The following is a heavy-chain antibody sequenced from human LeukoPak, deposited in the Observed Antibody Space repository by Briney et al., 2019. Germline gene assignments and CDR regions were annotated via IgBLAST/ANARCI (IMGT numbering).Heavy chain of an antibody. Sequence: SETLSVTCTVSVVSISSISDHCGWIRQPPGKGLEWIGTISYSGSTYYNPSLKSRVTISVDTSKNQFSLKLSSVTAADTAVYYCERRATALDAFDIWGQGTVVTVSS. CDR2: ISYSGST. CDR3: ERRATALDAFDI. J-gene: IGHJ3*02. D-gene: IGHD5-24*01. V-gene: IGHV4-39*01. CDR1: VVSISSISDH.